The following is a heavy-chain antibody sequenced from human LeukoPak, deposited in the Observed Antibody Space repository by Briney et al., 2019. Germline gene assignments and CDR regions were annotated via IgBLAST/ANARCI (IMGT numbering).Heavy chain of an antibody. Sequence: SVKVSCKASGDSFTNYAIVWVRQAPGQGLEWMGGIVPGFHTTDYAQKFQGRLIITADESTTTAYMELSSLTSEDTAMYYCARWDAHYHEGENWFEPWGQGTLVTVSS. J-gene: IGHJ5*02. CDR1: GDSFTNYA. CDR2: IVPGFHTT. D-gene: IGHD3-22*01. CDR3: ARWDAHYHEGENWFEP. V-gene: IGHV1-69*13.